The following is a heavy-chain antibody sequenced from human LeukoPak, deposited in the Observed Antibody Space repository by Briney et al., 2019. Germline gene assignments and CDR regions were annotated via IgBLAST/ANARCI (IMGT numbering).Heavy chain of an antibody. CDR2: IYNGGST. CDR3: AKGGTYGGGADY. Sequence: SETLSLTCTVSGGSISHDYWTWIRQPPGRGLEWIGYIYNGGSTTYSPSLNSRVTISLDTSNNQVSLRLSSVTAADTAVYYCAKGGTYGGGADYWGQGTLVTVSS. D-gene: IGHD1-26*01. V-gene: IGHV4-59*01. CDR1: GGSISHDY. J-gene: IGHJ4*02.